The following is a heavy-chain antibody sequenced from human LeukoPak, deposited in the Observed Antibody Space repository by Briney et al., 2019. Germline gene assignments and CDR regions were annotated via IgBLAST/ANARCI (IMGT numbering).Heavy chain of an antibody. V-gene: IGHV3-23*01. CDR3: AMTYDFWSGYPG. J-gene: IGHJ4*02. CDR2: VSDSGDYT. CDR1: GFTFSTSA. Sequence: GGSLRLSCVTSGFTFSTSAMGWVRQAPGTGLEWVSVVSDSGDYTSYADSVKGRFRISRDNSENKLYLQMNSLRTEDTAIYYCAMTYDFWSGYPGWGQGTLVTVSS. D-gene: IGHD3-3*01.